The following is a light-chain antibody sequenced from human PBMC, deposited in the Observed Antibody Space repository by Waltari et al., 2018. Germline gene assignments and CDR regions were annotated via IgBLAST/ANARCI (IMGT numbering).Light chain of an antibody. CDR3: QQCYTFPYT. CDR2: WAP. Sequence: DIVLTKSPDSLAVSLGERATIKSRSSQSVLSSPNNRNYLGWYKQKPGQPPKLLISWAPTREFGVPDRFSGSGSGTDFTLTISSLQAEDVALYYCQQCYTFPYTFGQGTKLELK. V-gene: IGKV4-1*01. CDR1: QSVLSSPNNRNY. J-gene: IGKJ2*01.